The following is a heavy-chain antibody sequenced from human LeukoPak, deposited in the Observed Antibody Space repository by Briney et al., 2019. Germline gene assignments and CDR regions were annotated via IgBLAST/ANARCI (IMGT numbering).Heavy chain of an antibody. Sequence: ASVKVSCKASGYTFTSYDINSVRQATGQGLEWMGWMNPNSGNTGYAQKFQGRVTMTRNTSISTAYMELSSLRSEDTAVYYCARGHYDILTGYESIFDYWGQGTLVTVSS. CDR3: ARGHYDILTGYESIFDY. J-gene: IGHJ4*02. CDR2: MNPNSGNT. D-gene: IGHD3-9*01. V-gene: IGHV1-8*01. CDR1: GYTFTSYD.